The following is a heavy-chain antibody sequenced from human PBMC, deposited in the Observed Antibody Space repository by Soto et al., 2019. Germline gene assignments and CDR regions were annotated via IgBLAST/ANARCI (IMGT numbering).Heavy chain of an antibody. J-gene: IGHJ6*02. CDR1: GDSVSSNSAV. Sequence: PSQTLSLTCAISGDSVSSNSAVWNWIRQSPSRGLEWLGRTYYRSKWYNDYAVSVKSRITINPDTSKNQFSLQLDSVTPEDTAVYYCARGQASSVVVAATERYYYGMDVWGQGTTVTVSS. D-gene: IGHD2-15*01. CDR3: ARGQASSVVVAATERYYYGMDV. CDR2: TYYRSKWYN. V-gene: IGHV6-1*01.